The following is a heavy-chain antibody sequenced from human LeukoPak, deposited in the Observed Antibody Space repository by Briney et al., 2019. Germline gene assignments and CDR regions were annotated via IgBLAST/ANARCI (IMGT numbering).Heavy chain of an antibody. V-gene: IGHV4-39*07. D-gene: IGHD6-13*01. CDR3: ATNKGYSSSWYRAYYFDY. CDR1: GGSISSSSYY. CDR2: IYYSGST. J-gene: IGHJ4*02. Sequence: SETLPLTCTVSGGSISSSSYYWGWIRQPPGKGLEWIGSIYYSGSTYYNPSLKSRVTISVDTSKNQFSLKLSSVTAADTAVYYCATNKGYSSSWYRAYYFDYWGQGTLVTVSS.